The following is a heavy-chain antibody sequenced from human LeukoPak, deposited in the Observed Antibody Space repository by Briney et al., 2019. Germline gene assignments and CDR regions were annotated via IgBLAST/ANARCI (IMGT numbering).Heavy chain of an antibody. CDR1: GYTLTELS. D-gene: IGHD3-9*01. CDR3: ATDVGRTYILTGGY. CDR2: FHLEDGET. V-gene: IGHV1-24*01. Sequence: WASVKVSCKVSGYTLTELSMHWVRQAPGKGREWKGVFHLEDGETIYALKFQGRVTMTDHTSTDTDYMEVSSLRSEDTAVYYCATDVGRTYILTGGYWGQGTLVTVSS. J-gene: IGHJ4*02.